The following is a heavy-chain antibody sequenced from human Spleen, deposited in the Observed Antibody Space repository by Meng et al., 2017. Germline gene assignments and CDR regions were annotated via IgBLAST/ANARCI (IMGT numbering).Heavy chain of an antibody. J-gene: IGHJ4*02. CDR2: IHHSGGT. V-gene: IGHV4-34*01. D-gene: IGHD4-11*01. Sequence: LLQGATCVFNLSRTSSLTCVVSGGSFSDYDGILIRHSPGKGLECIGEIHHSGGTNYNPSLESRATISVDTSQNNLSLKLSSVTAADSAVYYCARGPTTMAHDFDYWGQGTLVTVSS. CDR3: ARGPTTMAHDFDY. CDR1: GGSFSDYD.